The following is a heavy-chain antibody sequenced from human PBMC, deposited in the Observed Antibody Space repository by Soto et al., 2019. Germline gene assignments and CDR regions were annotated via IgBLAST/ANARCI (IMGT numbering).Heavy chain of an antibody. CDR2: IYPVDSDT. D-gene: IGHD2-21*02. J-gene: IGHJ3*02. Sequence: PGESLKISCEGSGYSFTSYWIGWVRQMPGKGLEWMGIIYPVDSDTKYSPSFQGQVTISADKSISTAYLQWSSLKASDTAMYYCARLPPYCGGDCAHGSAFDIWGQGTMVTVSS. CDR1: GYSFTSYW. V-gene: IGHV5-51*01. CDR3: ARLPPYCGGDCAHGSAFDI.